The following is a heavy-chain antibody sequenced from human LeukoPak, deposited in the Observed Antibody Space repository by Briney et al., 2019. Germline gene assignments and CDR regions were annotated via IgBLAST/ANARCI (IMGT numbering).Heavy chain of an antibody. Sequence: SGTLSLTCTVSGDSMRSYYWSWIRQPPGQGLEWIGYMSYIGITNYNPALKSRVTISVDRSKNQVSLKLTSLTAADTAVYYCAGGPPPDFDYWGRGTLVTVSS. CDR3: AGGPPPDFDY. J-gene: IGHJ4*02. CDR1: GDSMRSYY. V-gene: IGHV4-59*12. CDR2: MSYIGIT.